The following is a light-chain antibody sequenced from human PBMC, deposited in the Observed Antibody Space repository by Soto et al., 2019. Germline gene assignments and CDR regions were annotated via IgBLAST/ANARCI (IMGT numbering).Light chain of an antibody. Sequence: DIVMTQSPDSLAVSLGERATINCKSSRNVLYSSNNKNDLAWYQQKPGQPPKLLIYWASTRESGVPDRFSGSGSGTDLTLTISSLQAEDVAVYYCHQYHILPWTFVQWTKVEIK. CDR2: WAS. CDR1: RNVLYSSNNKND. CDR3: HQYHILPWT. J-gene: IGKJ1*01. V-gene: IGKV4-1*01.